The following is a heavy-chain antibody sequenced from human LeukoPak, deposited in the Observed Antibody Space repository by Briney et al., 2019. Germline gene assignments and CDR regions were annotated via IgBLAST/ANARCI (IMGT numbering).Heavy chain of an antibody. CDR3: ARGEGSSRLFDI. D-gene: IGHD6-13*01. Sequence: PGGSLRLSCAASGFTFSRYAMHWVRQAPGKGLEWVAVIWYDGSSEYYVESVKGRFTISRDNSKDTLYLQMNSLRAEDTAVYYCARGEGSSRLFDIWGQGTMVTVSS. CDR1: GFTFSRYA. V-gene: IGHV3-33*01. CDR2: IWYDGSSE. J-gene: IGHJ3*02.